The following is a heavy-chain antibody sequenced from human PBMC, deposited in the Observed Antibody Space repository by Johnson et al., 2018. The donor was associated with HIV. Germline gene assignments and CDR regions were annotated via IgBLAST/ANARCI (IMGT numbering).Heavy chain of an antibody. D-gene: IGHD5-18*01. Sequence: QMQLVESGGGVVQPGRSLRLSCAASGFTFSDYYMSWIRQAPGKGLEWVSYISSSGSTIYYADSVKGRFTISRDNSKNTLYLQMGSLRAEDMAVYYCARAGPAESGTARVAFDIWGQGTMVTVSS. CDR1: GFTFSDYY. J-gene: IGHJ3*02. CDR3: ARAGPAESGTARVAFDI. V-gene: IGHV3-11*04. CDR2: ISSSGSTI.